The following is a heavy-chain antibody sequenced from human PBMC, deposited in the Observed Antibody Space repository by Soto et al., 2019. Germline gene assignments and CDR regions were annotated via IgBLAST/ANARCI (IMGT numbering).Heavy chain of an antibody. CDR1: GFTFSDHY. J-gene: IGHJ4*02. Sequence: PGGSLRLSCAASGFTFSDHYMDWVRQAPGKGLEWVGRTRNKANSYTTEYAASVKDRFTISRDDSKNSLYLQMNSLKTEDTAVYYCASTTANYYDSSGYSDYWGQGTLVTVSS. D-gene: IGHD3-22*01. CDR2: TRNKANSYTT. CDR3: ASTTANYYDSSGYSDY. V-gene: IGHV3-72*01.